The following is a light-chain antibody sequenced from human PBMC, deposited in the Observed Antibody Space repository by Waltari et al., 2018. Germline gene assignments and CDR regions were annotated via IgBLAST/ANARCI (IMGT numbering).Light chain of an antibody. J-gene: IGLJ1*01. CDR1: SSDVGSYNY. CDR2: EVT. CDR3: ISYAGSNYYV. V-gene: IGLV2-8*01. Sequence: QSALTQPPSASGSPGQSVTISCTGTSSDVGSYNYVSWYQQHPGEAPKLVIYEVTKRPSGVPDRFSGSKSGNTASLTVSGLQAEDEADYYCISYAGSNYYVFGTGTKVTVL.